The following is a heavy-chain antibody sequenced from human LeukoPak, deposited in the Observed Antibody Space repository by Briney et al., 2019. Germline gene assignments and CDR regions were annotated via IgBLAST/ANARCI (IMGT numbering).Heavy chain of an antibody. CDR2: MNPNSGNT. Sequence: ASVKVSCKASGYTFTSYDINWVRQAPGQGLEWMGWMNPNSGNTGYAQKFQGRVTITRNTSISTAYMELSSLRSEDTAVYYCASVLYYDFWSGYSLGNYYYMDVWGKGTTVTVSS. CDR3: ASVLYYDFWSGYSLGNYYYMDV. D-gene: IGHD3-3*01. V-gene: IGHV1-8*03. CDR1: GYTFTSYD. J-gene: IGHJ6*03.